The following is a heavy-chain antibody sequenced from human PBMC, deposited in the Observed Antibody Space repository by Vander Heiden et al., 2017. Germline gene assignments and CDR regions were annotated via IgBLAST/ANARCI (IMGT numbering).Heavy chain of an antibody. CDR1: GFPFRDYM. V-gene: IGHV3-74*01. CDR3: TRDFSVAAHDY. D-gene: IGHD6-19*01. CDR2: INSDGSSA. J-gene: IGHJ4*02. Sequence: EVQLVESGGGLVHPGGSLRRSCAASGFPFRDYMMHWGRQGPGKGLVWVSRINSDGSSANYADSVKGRFAISRDNAKNTLYLQMDSLTAEDTAVYFCTRDFSVAAHDYWGQGTLVTVSS.